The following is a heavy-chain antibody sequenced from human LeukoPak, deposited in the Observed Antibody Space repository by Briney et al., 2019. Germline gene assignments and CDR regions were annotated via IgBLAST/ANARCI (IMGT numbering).Heavy chain of an antibody. CDR2: ISSSSSYI. V-gene: IGHV3-21*01. Sequence: PGGSLRLSCAASGFTFSSYSMNWVRQAPGKGLERVSSISSSSSYIYYADSVKGRFTISRDNAKNSLYLQMNSLGAEDTAVYYCARDQRYCSGGSCANYGMDVWGQGTTVTVSS. D-gene: IGHD2-15*01. CDR3: ARDQRYCSGGSCANYGMDV. CDR1: GFTFSSYS. J-gene: IGHJ6*02.